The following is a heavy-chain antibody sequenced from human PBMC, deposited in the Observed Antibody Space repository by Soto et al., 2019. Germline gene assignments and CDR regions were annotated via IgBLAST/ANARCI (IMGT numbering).Heavy chain of an antibody. CDR2: ISSSGSTI. CDR1: GFTFSDYY. Sequence: GGSLRLSCAASGFTFSDYYMSWIRQAPGKGLEWVSYISSSGSTIYYADSVKGRFTISRDNAKNSLYLQMNSLRAEDTAVYYCARAHRGYCSGGSCYEYAFDIWGQGTMVTVSS. D-gene: IGHD2-15*01. J-gene: IGHJ3*02. V-gene: IGHV3-11*01. CDR3: ARAHRGYCSGGSCYEYAFDI.